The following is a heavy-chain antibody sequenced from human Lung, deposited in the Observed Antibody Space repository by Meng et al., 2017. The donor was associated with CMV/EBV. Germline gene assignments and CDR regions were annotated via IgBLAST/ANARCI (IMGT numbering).Heavy chain of an antibody. CDR1: GYTFSNYD. D-gene: IGHD2/OR15-2a*01. Sequence: XXXSCXASGYTFSNYDIIWVRQASGQGLEWVGWMNPNRGNTAYAQKFQGRVTMTRDTSTSIAYMELSSLRSGDTAVYYCARGQVQCSTINCHDYRFSGMDVXGQGXTVTVSS. V-gene: IGHV1-8*01. CDR2: MNPNRGNT. CDR3: ARGQVQCSTINCHDYRFSGMDV. J-gene: IGHJ6*02.